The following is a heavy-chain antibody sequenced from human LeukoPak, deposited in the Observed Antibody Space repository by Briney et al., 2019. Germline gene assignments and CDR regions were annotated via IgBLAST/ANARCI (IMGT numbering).Heavy chain of an antibody. CDR2: IKQDGSEK. CDR3: AREPSTSPLFDP. V-gene: IGHV3-7*03. D-gene: IGHD5/OR15-5a*01. CDR1: GFTFSSYW. Sequence: GGSLRLSCAASGFTFSSYWKSWVRQAPGKGLEWVANIKQDGSEKYYVDSVKGRFTISRDNAKNSLYLQMNSLRAEDTAVYYCAREPSTSPLFDPWGQGTLVTVSS. J-gene: IGHJ5*02.